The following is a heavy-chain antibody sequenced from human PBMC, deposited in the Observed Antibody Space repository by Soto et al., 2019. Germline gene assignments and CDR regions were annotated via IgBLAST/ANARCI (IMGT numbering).Heavy chain of an antibody. J-gene: IGHJ4*02. CDR1: GGSFSGYY. CDR3: ASGYSSSWEYYFDY. Sequence: SETLSLTCAVHGGSFSGYYWDWIRQPPGKGLEWIGEVNHGGTSNYNPSLKSRATISVDTSKNQFSLKLSSVTAADTAVYYCASGYSSSWEYYFDYWGQGTLVTVSS. V-gene: IGHV4-34*01. D-gene: IGHD6-13*01. CDR2: VNHGGTS.